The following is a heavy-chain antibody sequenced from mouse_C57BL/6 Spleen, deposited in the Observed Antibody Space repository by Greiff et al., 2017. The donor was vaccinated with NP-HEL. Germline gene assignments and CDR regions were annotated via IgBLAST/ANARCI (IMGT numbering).Heavy chain of an antibody. D-gene: IGHD2-5*01. CDR3: ERGAYYSNYERYFDA. V-gene: IGHV3-6*01. CDR1: GYSITSGYY. Sequence: EVQLQQSGPGLVKPSQSLSLTCSVTGYSITSGYYWNWIRQLPGNKREWMGYISYDGSNNYNPSLKNRITITSDTSKNQFFLKLNSVTTEDTATYYCERGAYYSNYERYFDAWGTRTTVTVAS. CDR2: ISYDGSN. J-gene: IGHJ1*03.